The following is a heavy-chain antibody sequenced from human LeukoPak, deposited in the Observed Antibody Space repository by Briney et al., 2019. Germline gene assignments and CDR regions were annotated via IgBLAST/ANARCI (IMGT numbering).Heavy chain of an antibody. D-gene: IGHD5-18*01. CDR3: ARDRGYSYGYFDY. CDR2: IIPIFGTA. J-gene: IGHJ4*02. Sequence: ASVKVSCKASGGTFSSYAISWARQAPGQGLEWMGGIIPIFGTANYAQKFQGRVTITTDESTSTAYMELSSLRSEDTAVYYCARDRGYSYGYFDYWGQGTLVTVSS. CDR1: GGTFSSYA. V-gene: IGHV1-69*05.